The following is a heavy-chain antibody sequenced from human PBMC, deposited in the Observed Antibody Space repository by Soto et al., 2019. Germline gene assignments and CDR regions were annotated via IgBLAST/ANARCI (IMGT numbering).Heavy chain of an antibody. D-gene: IGHD2-15*01. CDR2: ISGSGGST. J-gene: IGHJ4*02. Sequence: GGSLRLSCAASGFTFSSYAMIWVRQAPGKGLEWVSAISGSGGSTYYADSVKGRFTISRDNSKNTLYLQMNSLRAEDTAVYYCAKDSCSGGSCYAYWGQGTLVTVSS. V-gene: IGHV3-23*01. CDR3: AKDSCSGGSCYAY. CDR1: GFTFSSYA.